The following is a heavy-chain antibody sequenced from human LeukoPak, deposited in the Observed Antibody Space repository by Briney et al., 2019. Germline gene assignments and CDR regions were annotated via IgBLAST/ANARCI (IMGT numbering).Heavy chain of an antibody. D-gene: IGHD3-10*01. CDR2: IYNSGST. CDR3: ARHLSQERYRMGRYGSGINWFDP. Sequence: PSETLSLTCTVSGYSINSGYYWGWIRQPPGKGLEWIGNIYNSGSTYYNPSLKSRVTISVDTSKNQFSLKLSSVTAADTAVYYCARHLSQERYRMGRYGSGINWFDPWGQGTLVTVSS. CDR1: GYSINSGYY. V-gene: IGHV4-38-2*02. J-gene: IGHJ5*02.